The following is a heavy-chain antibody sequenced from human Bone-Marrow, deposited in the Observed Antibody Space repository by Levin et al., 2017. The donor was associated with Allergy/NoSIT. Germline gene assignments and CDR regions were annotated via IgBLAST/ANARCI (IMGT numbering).Heavy chain of an antibody. Sequence: AGGSLRLSCAASGISFSDYYMSWIRQAPGKGLEWVSYISSSGSSIYYTDSVKGRFTISRDNAKNSLYLQMNSLRAEDTAVYYCARNPGIVATYGDYWGQGTLVTVSS. D-gene: IGHD5-12*01. V-gene: IGHV3-11*01. CDR2: ISSSGSSI. CDR3: ARNPGIVATYGDY. CDR1: GISFSDYY. J-gene: IGHJ4*02.